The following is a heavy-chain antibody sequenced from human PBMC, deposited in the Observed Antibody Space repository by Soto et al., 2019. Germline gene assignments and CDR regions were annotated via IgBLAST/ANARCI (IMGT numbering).Heavy chain of an antibody. CDR3: ARVQLGDDYGMDV. CDR1: GFTFSSYG. Sequence: ESGGGVVQPGRSLRLSCAASGFTFSSYGMHWVRQAPGKGLEGVAVIWYDGSNKYYADSVKGRFTISRDNSKNTLYLQMNSLRAEDTAVYYCARVQLGDDYGMDVWGQGTTVTVSS. D-gene: IGHD3-3*02. J-gene: IGHJ6*02. V-gene: IGHV3-33*01. CDR2: IWYDGSNK.